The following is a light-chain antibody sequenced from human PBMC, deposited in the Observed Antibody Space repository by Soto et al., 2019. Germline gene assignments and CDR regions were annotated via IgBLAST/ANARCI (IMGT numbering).Light chain of an antibody. Sequence: EIVLTQSPGTLSLSPGERVTLSCRASQSVSSYSLAWYKQKPGQAPRLVMYGTSNRATGIPDRFSGSGSGTDFTLTIRRLEPEDFAVYYCQQYGSSGTFGQGTKVDIK. CDR2: GTS. CDR1: QSVSSYS. J-gene: IGKJ1*01. V-gene: IGKV3-20*01. CDR3: QQYGSSGT.